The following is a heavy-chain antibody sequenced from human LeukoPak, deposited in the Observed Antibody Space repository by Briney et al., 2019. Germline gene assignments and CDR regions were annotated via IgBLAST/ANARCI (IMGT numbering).Heavy chain of an antibody. V-gene: IGHV3-48*02. CDR2: ISGSSSTI. D-gene: IGHD6-13*01. CDR1: GFTFSSYS. CDR3: ARDGERSSWWDY. J-gene: IGHJ4*02. Sequence: TGGSLRLSCAASGFTFSSYSMNWVRQASGKGLEWVSYISGSSSTIYYADSVKGRFTISRDNAKNSPYLQMNSLRDEDTAVYYCARDGERSSWWDYWGQGTLVTVSS.